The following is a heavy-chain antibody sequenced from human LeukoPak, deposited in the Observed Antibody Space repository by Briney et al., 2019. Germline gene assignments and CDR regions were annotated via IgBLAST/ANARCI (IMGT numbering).Heavy chain of an antibody. CDR2: INHSGST. Sequence: SETLSLTCAVYGGSFSGYYWSWIRQPPGKGLEWIGEINHSGSTNYNPSLKSRVTISVDTSKNQFSLKLSSVIAADTAVYYCARIFGELLSTDWFDPWGQGTLVTVSS. J-gene: IGHJ5*02. CDR3: ARIFGELLSTDWFDP. D-gene: IGHD3-10*01. CDR1: GGSFSGYY. V-gene: IGHV4-34*01.